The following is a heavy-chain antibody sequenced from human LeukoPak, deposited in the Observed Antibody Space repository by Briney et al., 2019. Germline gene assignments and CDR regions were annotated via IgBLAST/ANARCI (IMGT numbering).Heavy chain of an antibody. Sequence: SETLSLTCTVSGGSISSDTYHWGWIRQPPGEGLEWIGSIYYTGNTYYNPSLKSRVTISVDTSKNQFSLNLRSVTAADTAIYFCATTYGYWFDPWGQGTLVTVSS. D-gene: IGHD5-24*01. CDR1: GGSISSDTYH. CDR2: IYYTGNT. CDR3: ATTYGYWFDP. J-gene: IGHJ5*02. V-gene: IGHV4-39*01.